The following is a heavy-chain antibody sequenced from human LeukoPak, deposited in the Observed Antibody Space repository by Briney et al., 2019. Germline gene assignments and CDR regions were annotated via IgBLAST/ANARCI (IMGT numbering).Heavy chain of an antibody. CDR2: ISSSAVST. D-gene: IGHD2-2*01. J-gene: IGHJ4*02. CDR1: GFTFNNYF. Sequence: GGSLRLSCAASGFTFNNYFMTWVRQAPGKGLEWVSTISSSAVSTYYADFVKGLFTISRDNSKNTLYLQMNSLRADDTAVYYCARYCSGASCYSGLDYWGQRTLVTVSS. CDR3: ARYCSGASCYSGLDY. V-gene: IGHV3-23*01.